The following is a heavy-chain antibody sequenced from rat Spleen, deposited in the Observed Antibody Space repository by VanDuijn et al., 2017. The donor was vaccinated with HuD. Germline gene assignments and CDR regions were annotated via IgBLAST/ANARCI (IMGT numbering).Heavy chain of an antibody. J-gene: IGHJ2*01. Sequence: EVQLVESGGGLVQPGRSLKLSCAASGFTFSDYYMAWVRQAPTKGLEWVASISYDGGSTYYRDSVKGRFTISRDNAKSTLYLQMDSLRSEDTATDYCARQNSGSDYWGQGVMVTVSS. CDR3: ARQNSGSDY. V-gene: IGHV5-20*01. CDR1: GFTFSDYY. D-gene: IGHD4-3*01. CDR2: ISYDGGST.